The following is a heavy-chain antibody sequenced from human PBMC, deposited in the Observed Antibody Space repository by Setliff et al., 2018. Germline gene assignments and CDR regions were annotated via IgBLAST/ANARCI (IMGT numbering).Heavy chain of an antibody. CDR3: ARSRTIAVKGGVFAV. D-gene: IGHD6-19*01. Sequence: PSETLSPTCSVSARSISSGSDYWTWIRQPAGKGLEWIGHIYTSRTTRYNSSPKSRVHLTLHTSENPYSLELTSVTAAETAVYYGARSRTIAVKGGVFAVWGRGTLVTVSS. V-gene: IGHV4-61*09. J-gene: IGHJ2*01. CDR2: IYTSRTT. CDR1: ARSISSGSDY.